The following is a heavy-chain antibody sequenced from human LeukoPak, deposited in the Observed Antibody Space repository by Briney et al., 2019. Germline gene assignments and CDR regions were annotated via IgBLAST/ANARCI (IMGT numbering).Heavy chain of an antibody. CDR3: ARVHHYFDIAFDY. Sequence: GASVTVSCKASGYTFTNYYIHWVRQAPAQGLEWMGIINPSGGSTTYAQKFQGRVIMTRDMSTSTVYMELISLRSEDTAVYYCARVHHYFDIAFDYWGQGTLVTVSS. J-gene: IGHJ4*02. V-gene: IGHV1-46*01. D-gene: IGHD3-22*01. CDR1: GYTFTNYY. CDR2: INPSGGST.